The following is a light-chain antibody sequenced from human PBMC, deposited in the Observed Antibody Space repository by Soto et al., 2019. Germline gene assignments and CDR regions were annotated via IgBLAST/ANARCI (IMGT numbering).Light chain of an antibody. CDR1: QTISTY. Sequence: ETVMTQSPAALSLSPGESAALACRVSQTISTYLAWYQQKPGQAPRLLIYDASTRATGIPARFSGSGSGTDFTLTISYLEPEDFAVYYCLQRSDWPITFGQGTRLEIK. V-gene: IGKV3-11*01. CDR3: LQRSDWPIT. CDR2: DAS. J-gene: IGKJ5*01.